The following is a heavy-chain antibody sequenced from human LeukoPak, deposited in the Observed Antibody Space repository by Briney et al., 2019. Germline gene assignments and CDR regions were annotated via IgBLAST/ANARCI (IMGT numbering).Heavy chain of an antibody. D-gene: IGHD3-22*01. CDR3: ARDPASPPYDSSGYSHNY. V-gene: IGHV3-66*01. Sequence: GGSLRLSCAASGFTVSSNYMSWVRQAPGKGLEWVSVIYSGGSTYYADSVKGRFTISRDNSKNTLYLQVNSLRAEDTAVYYCARDPASPPYDSSGYSHNYWGQGTLVTVSS. CDR1: GFTVSSNY. CDR2: IYSGGST. J-gene: IGHJ4*02.